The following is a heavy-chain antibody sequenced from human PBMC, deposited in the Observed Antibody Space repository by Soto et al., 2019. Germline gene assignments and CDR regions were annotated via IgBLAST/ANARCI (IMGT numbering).Heavy chain of an antibody. Sequence: QVQLQESGPGLVKPSETLSLTCTVSGGSISSYYWSWIRQPPGKGLEWIGYIYYSGSTNYNPSLKSRVTISVDTSKNQFSLKLSSVTAADTAVYYCARASGYFPYYYGMDVWGQGTTVTVSS. CDR1: GGSISSYY. CDR2: IYYSGST. CDR3: ARASGYFPYYYGMDV. D-gene: IGHD3-22*01. J-gene: IGHJ6*02. V-gene: IGHV4-59*01.